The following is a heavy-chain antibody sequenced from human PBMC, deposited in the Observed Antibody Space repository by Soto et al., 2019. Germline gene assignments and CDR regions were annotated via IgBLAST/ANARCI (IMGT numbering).Heavy chain of an antibody. V-gene: IGHV4-30-2*01. CDR1: GASMTTGGFS. J-gene: IGHJ4*02. D-gene: IGHD2-15*01. Sequence: NPSETLSLTCAVSGASMTTGGFSWTWVRQPPGGGLEWIGHVYHRASTQYNPSLKGRVSISVDTSRSLFSLRLTSLTAADTAVYFCTRGSAAPPSLLYFDTWGQGTPVTVSS. CDR3: TRGSAAPPSLLYFDT. CDR2: VYHRAST.